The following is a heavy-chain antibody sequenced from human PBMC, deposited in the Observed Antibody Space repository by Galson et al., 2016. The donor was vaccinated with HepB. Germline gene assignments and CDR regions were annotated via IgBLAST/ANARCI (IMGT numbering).Heavy chain of an antibody. CDR1: GFTFSGSA. Sequence: SLRLSCAASGFTFSGSAMHWVRQASGKGLEWVGRIRSKANSYATAYAASVKGRFTISRDDSKNTAYLQMNSLKTEDTAVYYCTTHRNYGGNSGGLSWDYWGQGTLVTVSS. V-gene: IGHV3-73*01. J-gene: IGHJ4*02. CDR3: TTHRNYGGNSGGLSWDY. CDR2: IRSKANSYAT. D-gene: IGHD4-23*01.